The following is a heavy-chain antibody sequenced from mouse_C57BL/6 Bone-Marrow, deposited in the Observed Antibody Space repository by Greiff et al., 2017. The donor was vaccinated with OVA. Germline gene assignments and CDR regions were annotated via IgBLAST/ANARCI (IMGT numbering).Heavy chain of an antibody. CDR2: ISSCGSYT. D-gene: IGHD1-1*01. V-gene: IGHV5-6*01. Sequence: EVHLVESGGDLVKPGGSLKLSCAASGFPFRSYGMSWVSQTPDKRLEWVATISSCGSYTYYPESVKGRFTISRDNAKNTLYLQISILKSEDTAMYYCARHYYGSSDYWGQGTTLTVSS. CDR3: ARHYYGSSDY. J-gene: IGHJ2*01. CDR1: GFPFRSYG.